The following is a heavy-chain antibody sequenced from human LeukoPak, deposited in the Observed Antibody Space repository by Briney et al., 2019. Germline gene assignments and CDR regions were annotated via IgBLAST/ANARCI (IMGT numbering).Heavy chain of an antibody. CDR2: IYYSGST. CDR1: GGSISSSSYY. V-gene: IGHV4-39*07. D-gene: IGHD2-15*01. Sequence: PSQTLSLTCTVSGGSISSSSYYWGWIRQPPGKGLEWIGSIYYSGSTYYNPSLKSRVTISVDTSKNQFSLKLSSVAAADTAVYYCARGCSGGSCYLFDYWGQGTLVTVSS. J-gene: IGHJ4*02. CDR3: ARGCSGGSCYLFDY.